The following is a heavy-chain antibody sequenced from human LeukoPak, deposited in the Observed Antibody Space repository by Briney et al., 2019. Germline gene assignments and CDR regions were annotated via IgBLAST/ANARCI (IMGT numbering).Heavy chain of an antibody. V-gene: IGHV4-39*07. D-gene: IGHD2-2*01. CDR1: GGSISSGGYY. Sequence: PSETLSLTCTVSGGSISSGGYYWSWIRQPPGKGLEWIGEINHSGSTNYNPSLKSRVTISVDTSKNQFSLKLSSVTAADTAVYYCARAAPLGYCSSTSCPPGLNFDYWGQGTLVTVSS. CDR2: INHSGST. J-gene: IGHJ4*02. CDR3: ARAAPLGYCSSTSCPPGLNFDY.